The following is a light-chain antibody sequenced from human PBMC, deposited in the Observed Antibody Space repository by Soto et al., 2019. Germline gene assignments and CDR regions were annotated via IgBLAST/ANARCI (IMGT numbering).Light chain of an antibody. CDR3: QQRRSWAPTLT. V-gene: IGKV3-11*01. Sequence: EIVLTQSPATLSLSPGERATLSCRASQSVSTYLAWYQQRPGQAPRLLIYDASYSATDIPPRFSGSGSGTDFTLTISSMEPEDFAVYYWQQRRSWAPTLTFGQGTRLDIK. J-gene: IGKJ5*01. CDR2: DAS. CDR1: QSVSTY.